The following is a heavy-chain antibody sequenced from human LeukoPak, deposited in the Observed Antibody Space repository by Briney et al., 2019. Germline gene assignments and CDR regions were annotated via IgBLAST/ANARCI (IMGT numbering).Heavy chain of an antibody. CDR2: ISSIGST. D-gene: IGHD4-17*01. Sequence: PSETLSLTCSVFDDSFSTHYWTWIRQPPGKGLEWIGYISSIGSTNCNPSLKSQVTISVDTSKKQFSLKMTSVTAADTAVYYCARDPTTVTKGFDIWGQGTMVTVSS. CDR1: DDSFSTHY. V-gene: IGHV4-59*11. J-gene: IGHJ3*02. CDR3: ARDPTTVTKGFDI.